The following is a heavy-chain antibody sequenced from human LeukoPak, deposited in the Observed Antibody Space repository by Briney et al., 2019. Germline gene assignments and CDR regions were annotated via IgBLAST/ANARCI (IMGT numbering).Heavy chain of an antibody. V-gene: IGHV4-59*01. CDR2: IDYRGST. CDR1: GGSISTYS. J-gene: IGHJ3*02. CDR3: ARSRSGYSYDHAAFEI. Sequence: PSETLSLTCTVSGGSISTYSWSWIRQPPGKGLEWIAYIDYRGSTTYNPSLRSRVTISVDTSRNQFSLKLSSVTAADTAVYYCARSRSGYSYDHAAFEIWGQGTMVTVSS. D-gene: IGHD5-18*01.